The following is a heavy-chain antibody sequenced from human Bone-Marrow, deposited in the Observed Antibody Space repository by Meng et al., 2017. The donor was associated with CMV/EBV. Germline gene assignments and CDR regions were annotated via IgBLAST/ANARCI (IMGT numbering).Heavy chain of an antibody. V-gene: IGHV3-48*04. Sequence: GGSLRLSCAASGFTFSSYSMNWVRQAPGKGLEWVSYISSSSSTIYYADSVKGRFTISRDNAKNSLYLQMNSLRAEDTAVYYCASSAQRYGGNTFDSWGQGTLVTVSS. CDR2: ISSSSSTI. J-gene: IGHJ4*02. CDR3: ASSAQRYGGNTFDS. CDR1: GFTFSSYS. D-gene: IGHD4-23*01.